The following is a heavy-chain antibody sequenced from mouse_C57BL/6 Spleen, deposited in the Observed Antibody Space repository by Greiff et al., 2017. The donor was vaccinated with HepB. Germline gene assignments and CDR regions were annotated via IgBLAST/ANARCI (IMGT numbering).Heavy chain of an antibody. V-gene: IGHV1-15*01. J-gene: IGHJ1*03. D-gene: IGHD1-1*01. Sequence: SGAELVRPGASVTLSCKASGYTFTDYEMHWVKQTPVHGLEWIGAIDPETGGTAYNQKFKGKAILTADKSSSTAYMELRSLTSEDSAVYYCTKEDYYGSSYVGYFDVWGTGTTVTVSS. CDR2: IDPETGGT. CDR3: TKEDYYGSSYVGYFDV. CDR1: GYTFTDYE.